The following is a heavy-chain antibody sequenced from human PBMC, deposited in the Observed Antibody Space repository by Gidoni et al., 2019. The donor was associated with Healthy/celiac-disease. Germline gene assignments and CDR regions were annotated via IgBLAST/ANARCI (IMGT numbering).Heavy chain of an antibody. D-gene: IGHD2-2*01. V-gene: IGHV1-46*03. CDR2: INPSGGST. CDR1: GYTFTSYY. Sequence: QVQLVQSGAEVKKPGASVKVSCKASGYTFTSYYMHWVRQAPGQGLEWMGIINPSGGSTSYAQKFQGRVTMTRDTSTSTVYMELSSLRSEDTAVYYCARWTYCSSTSCYSPESYYYYGMDVWGQGTTVTVSS. J-gene: IGHJ6*02. CDR3: ARWTYCSSTSCYSPESYYYYGMDV.